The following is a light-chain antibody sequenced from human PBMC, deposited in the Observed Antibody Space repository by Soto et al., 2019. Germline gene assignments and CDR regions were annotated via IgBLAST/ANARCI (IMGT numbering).Light chain of an antibody. CDR3: RSYAGSNNPYV. Sequence: QSVLTQPPSASGSPGQSVTISCTGTSGDIGGYDYVSWYQQHPGKAPKLMIYDVTKRPLGVPDRFSGAKSANTAYLTVSGLQVEDEAYYYCRSYAGSNNPYVFGTGTKVTVL. J-gene: IGLJ1*01. V-gene: IGLV2-8*01. CDR1: SGDIGGYDY. CDR2: DVT.